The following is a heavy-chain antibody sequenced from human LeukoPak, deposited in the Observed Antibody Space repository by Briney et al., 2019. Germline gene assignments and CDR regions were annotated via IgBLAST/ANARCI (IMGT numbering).Heavy chain of an antibody. V-gene: IGHV4-34*01. D-gene: IGHD2-21*02. Sequence: SETLSLTCAVYGGSFSGYYWSWIRQPPGKGLEWLGEINHSGGTKYNPSLERRRTISVGTSKNQFSLKLSSVTAANTAVYYCARAPVVTDIIVAMDVWGQGTTVTVSS. CDR3: ARAPVVTDIIVAMDV. CDR1: GGSFSGYY. CDR2: INHSGGT. J-gene: IGHJ6*02.